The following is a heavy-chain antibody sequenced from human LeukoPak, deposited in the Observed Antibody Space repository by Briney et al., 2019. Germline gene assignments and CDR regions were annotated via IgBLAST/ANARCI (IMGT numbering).Heavy chain of an antibody. J-gene: IGHJ4*02. CDR1: GFTFDNYG. CDR2: IRYDGIKK. D-gene: IGHD1-14*01. V-gene: IGHV3-30*02. Sequence: GGSLRLSCAASGFTFDNYGMHWVRQAPGKGLEWGALIRYDGIKKFYAGSVKGRFTISRDNSKNTLYLQMNSLRLEDTALYYCAKDDNGPQDNWGQGTLVTVSS. CDR3: AKDDNGPQDN.